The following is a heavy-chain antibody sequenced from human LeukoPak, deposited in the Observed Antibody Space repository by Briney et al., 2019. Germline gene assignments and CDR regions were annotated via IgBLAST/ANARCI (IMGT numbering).Heavy chain of an antibody. CDR1: GFTFGGYG. CDR2: MAYDGSRA. J-gene: IGHJ4*02. D-gene: IGHD3-9*01. Sequence: RGSRRLACAGSGFTFGGYGMHWYRQPPGKGLEWVAVMAYDGSRAFYADSVKGRFTISRDNSKNTMSVQMDDLRAEDTAVYCTRYFNDHFDYWGQGTLVTVSS. V-gene: IGHV3-33*03. CDR3: TRYFNDHFDY.